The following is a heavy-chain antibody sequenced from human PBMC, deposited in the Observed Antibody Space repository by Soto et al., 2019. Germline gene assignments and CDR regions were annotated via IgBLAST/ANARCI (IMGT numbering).Heavy chain of an antibody. CDR1: GGSVSSGSYY. CDR3: ARGITIFGVTFDP. V-gene: IGHV4-61*01. CDR2: IYYSGST. Sequence: QVQLQESGPGLVKPSETLSLTCTVSGGSVSSGSYYWSWIRQPPGKGLEWIGYIYYSGSTNYNPSLKSRVTISVDTSKNQLSLKLSSVTAADTAVYYCARGITIFGVTFDPWGQGTLVTVSS. J-gene: IGHJ5*02. D-gene: IGHD3-3*01.